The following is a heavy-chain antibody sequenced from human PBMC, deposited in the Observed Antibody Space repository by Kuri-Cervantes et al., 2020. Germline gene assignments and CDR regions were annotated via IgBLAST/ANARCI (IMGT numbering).Heavy chain of an antibody. V-gene: IGHV1-46*01. CDR3: ARGTEDIVVVVANEKGVHYYYYYYMDV. Sequence: ASVKVSCKASGYTFTSYYMHWVRQAPGQGLEWMGIINPSGGSASYAQKFQGRVTMTRDTSTSTVYMELSSLRSDDTAVYYCARGTEDIVVVVANEKGVHYYYYYYMDVWGKGTTVTVSS. J-gene: IGHJ6*03. D-gene: IGHD2-15*01. CDR2: INPSGGSA. CDR1: GYTFTSYY.